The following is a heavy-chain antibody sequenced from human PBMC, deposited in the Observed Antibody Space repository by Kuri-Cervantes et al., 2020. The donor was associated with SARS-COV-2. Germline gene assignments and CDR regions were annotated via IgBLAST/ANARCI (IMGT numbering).Heavy chain of an antibody. CDR3: ATAPAAIRMDWFDP. J-gene: IGHJ5*02. CDR2: IIPIFGTA. D-gene: IGHD2-2*01. Sequence: SVKVSCKASGGTFSSYAISWVRQAPGQGLEWMGGIIPIFGTANYAQKFQGRVTMTEDTSTDTAYMELSSLRSEDTAVYYCATAPAAIRMDWFDPWGQGTLVTVSS. CDR1: GGTFSSYA. V-gene: IGHV1-69*06.